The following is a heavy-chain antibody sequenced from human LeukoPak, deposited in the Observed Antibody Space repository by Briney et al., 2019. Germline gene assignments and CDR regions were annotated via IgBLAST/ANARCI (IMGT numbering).Heavy chain of an antibody. J-gene: IGHJ4*02. CDR1: GGSISSYY. D-gene: IGHD1-26*01. V-gene: IGHV4-59*08. CDR3: ARGIVGAPFDY. CDR2: IYYSGST. Sequence: PSETLSLTCTVSGGSISSYYWSWIRQPPGKGLEWIGYIYYSGSTNYNPSLKSRVTISVDTSKNQFSLKLSSVTAADTAVYYCARGIVGAPFDYWGQGTLVTVSS.